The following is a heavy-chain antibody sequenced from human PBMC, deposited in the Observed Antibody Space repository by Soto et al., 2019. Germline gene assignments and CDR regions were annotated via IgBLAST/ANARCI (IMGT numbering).Heavy chain of an antibody. J-gene: IGHJ4*02. CDR1: GGTFSSYT. D-gene: IGHD3-22*01. CDR3: AREQYYDSSGYFYPFDY. CDR2: IIPILGIA. V-gene: IGHV1-69*08. Sequence: QVQLVQSGAEVKKPGSSVKVSCKASGGTFSSYTISWVRQAPGQGLEWMGRIIPILGIANYAQKFQGRVTITADKSTSTAYMELSSLRSEDKAVYYWAREQYYDSSGYFYPFDYLGQGTLVTVSS.